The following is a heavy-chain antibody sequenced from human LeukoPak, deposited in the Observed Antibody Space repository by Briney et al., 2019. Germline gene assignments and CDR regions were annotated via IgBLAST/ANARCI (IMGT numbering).Heavy chain of an antibody. Sequence: PSETLSLTCAVSGYSISSSNWWGWIRQPPGKGLEWIGYIYYSGSTYYNPSLKSRVTMSVDTSKNQFSLKLSSVTAADTAVYYCARELGINWFDPWGQGTLVTVSS. V-gene: IGHV4-28*03. CDR3: ARELGINWFDP. CDR1: GYSISSSNW. J-gene: IGHJ5*02. CDR2: IYYSGST. D-gene: IGHD7-27*01.